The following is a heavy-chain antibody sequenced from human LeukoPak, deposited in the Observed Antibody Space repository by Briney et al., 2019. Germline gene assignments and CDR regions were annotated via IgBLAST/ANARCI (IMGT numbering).Heavy chain of an antibody. CDR3: ARGAVAGTGGAFDI. CDR1: GYTLTELS. V-gene: IGHV1-24*01. J-gene: IGHJ3*02. Sequence: ASVKVSCKVSGYTLTELSMYWVRQAPGKGLEWMGGIDPEDGETIYAQKFQGRVTMAEDTSTDTAYMELSSLRSEDTAVYYCARGAVAGTGGAFDIWGQGTMVTVSS. D-gene: IGHD6-19*01. CDR2: IDPEDGET.